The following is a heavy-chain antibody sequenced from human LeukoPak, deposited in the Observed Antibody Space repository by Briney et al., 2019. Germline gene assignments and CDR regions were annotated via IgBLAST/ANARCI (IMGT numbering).Heavy chain of an antibody. D-gene: IGHD6-25*01. Sequence: GASVTVSFTASVYTFTVYHINWVRQATGQGLEWMEWMNPNSGNTGYAQKFQGRVTMTRNTSIRTAYMELTSLRSDDTAVYYCARGWRIAAGAYYFDFWGQGTLVTVSS. CDR2: MNPNSGNT. V-gene: IGHV1-8*01. J-gene: IGHJ4*02. CDR1: VYTFTVYH. CDR3: ARGWRIAAGAYYFDF.